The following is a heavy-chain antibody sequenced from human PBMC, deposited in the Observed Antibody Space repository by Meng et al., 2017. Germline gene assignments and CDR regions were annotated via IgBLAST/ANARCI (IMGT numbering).Heavy chain of an antibody. CDR1: GFTFSSYG. V-gene: IGHV3-33*01. CDR2: IWYDGSNK. J-gene: IGHJ2*01. CDR3: ARGLSTTYWYFDL. D-gene: IGHD2/OR15-2a*01. Sequence: QVHGVESGGGVLHPGRSLSFSFAESGFTFSSYGMHWVRQAPGKGLEWVAVIWYDGSNKYYADSVKGRFTISRDNSKNTLYLQMNSLRAEDTAVYYCARGLSTTYWYFDLWGRGTLVTVSS.